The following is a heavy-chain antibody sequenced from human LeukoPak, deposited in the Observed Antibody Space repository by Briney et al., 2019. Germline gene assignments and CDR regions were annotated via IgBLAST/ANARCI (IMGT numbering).Heavy chain of an antibody. D-gene: IGHD3-22*01. Sequence: PGGSLRLSCAASGFTFSSYSMNWVRQAPGKGLEWVSSISSSSSYIYYADSVKGRFTISRDNAKNSLYLQMNSLRAEDTAVYYCAKDRPNYYGSNGHYYRRDGDYWGQGTLVTVSS. CDR3: AKDRPNYYGSNGHYYRRDGDY. V-gene: IGHV3-21*01. CDR2: ISSSSSYI. J-gene: IGHJ4*02. CDR1: GFTFSSYS.